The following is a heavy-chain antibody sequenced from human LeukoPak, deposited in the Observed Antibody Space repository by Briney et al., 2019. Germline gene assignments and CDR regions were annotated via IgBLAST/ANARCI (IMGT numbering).Heavy chain of an antibody. Sequence: GASVKVSCKASGYTFTGYDMHWVRQAPGQGLEWMGWINPNSGGTNYAQKFQGRVTMTRDTSISKAYMELSRLRSDDTAVYYCARVLGGYYDSSGYYSVDYWGQGTLVTVSS. CDR1: GYTFTGYD. V-gene: IGHV1-2*02. CDR2: INPNSGGT. D-gene: IGHD3-22*01. J-gene: IGHJ4*02. CDR3: ARVLGGYYDSSGYYSVDY.